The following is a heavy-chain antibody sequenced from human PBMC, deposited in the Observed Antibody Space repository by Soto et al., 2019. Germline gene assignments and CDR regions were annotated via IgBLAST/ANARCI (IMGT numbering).Heavy chain of an antibody. Sequence: QVQLVESGGGVVQPGRSLRLSCAASGFTFSSYGMHWVRQAPGKGLEWVAVIWYDGSNKYYADSVKGRFTISRDNSKNTRYLQMNSLRAEDTAVYYCARDHRSPRIAAAGSGDYWGQGTLVTVSS. CDR1: GFTFSSYG. CDR3: ARDHRSPRIAAAGSGDY. CDR2: IWYDGSNK. V-gene: IGHV3-33*01. D-gene: IGHD6-13*01. J-gene: IGHJ4*02.